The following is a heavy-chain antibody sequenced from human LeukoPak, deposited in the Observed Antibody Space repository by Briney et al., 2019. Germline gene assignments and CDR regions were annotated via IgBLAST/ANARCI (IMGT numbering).Heavy chain of an antibody. CDR3: ARDKSVDFWSGYYTLFDY. D-gene: IGHD3-3*01. Sequence: SETLSLTCTVSGGSISSYYWSWIRQPAGKGLEWIGRIYTSGSTNYNPSLKSRATMSVDTSKNQFSLKLSSVAAADTAVYYCARDKSVDFWSGYYTLFDYWGQGTLVTVSS. CDR1: GGSISSYY. J-gene: IGHJ4*02. CDR2: IYTSGST. V-gene: IGHV4-4*07.